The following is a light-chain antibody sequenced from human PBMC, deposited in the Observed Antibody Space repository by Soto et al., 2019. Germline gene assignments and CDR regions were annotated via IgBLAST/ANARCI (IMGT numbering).Light chain of an antibody. CDR3: QQYNNWPRS. V-gene: IGKV3-15*01. CDR2: GAS. CDR1: QSIGRN. Sequence: EIVMTQSPATLSVSPGERATLSCRASQSIGRNLAWYQHKPGQAPRLLIYGASTGTTDIPTRFSASGSGTEFILTISSPQSEDFAVYYCQQYNNWPRSFGQGTKVEV. J-gene: IGKJ1*01.